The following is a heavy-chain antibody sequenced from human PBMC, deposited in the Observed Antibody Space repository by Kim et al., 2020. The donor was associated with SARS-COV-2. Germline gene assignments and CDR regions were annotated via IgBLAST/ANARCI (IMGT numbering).Heavy chain of an antibody. CDR2: INDSGNT. D-gene: IGHD6-13*01. V-gene: IGHV4-39*02. Sequence: SETLSLTCTVSGDSISRSSSYWGWIRQPPGKGLEWIGSINDSGNTYYNPSLKSRVTISVDTSKNHFSLKIMTVTAADTSFYYCPTLVSANAADEYGGQG. J-gene: IGHJ4*02. CDR3: PTLVSANAADEY. CDR1: GDSISRSSSY.